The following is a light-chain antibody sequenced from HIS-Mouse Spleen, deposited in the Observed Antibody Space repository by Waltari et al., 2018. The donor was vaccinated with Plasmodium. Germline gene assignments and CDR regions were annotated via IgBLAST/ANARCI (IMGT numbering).Light chain of an antibody. V-gene: IGKV1-9*01. CDR2: AAS. CDR1: QGISSY. J-gene: IGKJ4*01. Sequence: DIQFTHSPSFLSASVGDRVTLTCRASQGISSYLAWYQQKPGKAPKLLTYAASTLQSGVPASFSGSGSGTEFTLTISSLQPEDFATYYCQQLNSYPLTFGGGTKVEIK. CDR3: QQLNSYPLT.